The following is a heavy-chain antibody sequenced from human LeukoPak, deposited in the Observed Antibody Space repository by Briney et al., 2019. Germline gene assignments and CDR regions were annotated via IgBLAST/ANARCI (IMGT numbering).Heavy chain of an antibody. D-gene: IGHD6-19*01. V-gene: IGHV4-39*01. CDR1: GGSISSSSYY. CDR2: VYYSGST. Sequence: SETLSLTCTVSGGSISSSSYYWGWIRQPPGEGLEWIGSVYYSGSTYYNPSLKSRVTISGDTSKKQFSLKLRSVTAADTAVYYCARQGGSGWYLGPFGYWGQGTLVTVSS. J-gene: IGHJ4*02. CDR3: ARQGGSGWYLGPFGY.